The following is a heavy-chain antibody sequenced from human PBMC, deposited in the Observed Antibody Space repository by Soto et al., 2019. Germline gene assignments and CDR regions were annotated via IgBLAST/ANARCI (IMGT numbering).Heavy chain of an antibody. Sequence: QVQLVESGGGVVQSGRSLRLSCAASGFTFSSYVIQWVRQAPGKGLEWVALISDDGSNKYYADSVKGRFTTSRDNSKNTLYLQMNSLRPEDTAVYYCAKERYGQLWLEDYGLDVWGQGTTVTVS. CDR3: AKERYGQLWLEDYGLDV. J-gene: IGHJ6*02. D-gene: IGHD3-10*01. V-gene: IGHV3-30*18. CDR2: ISDDGSNK. CDR1: GFTFSSYV.